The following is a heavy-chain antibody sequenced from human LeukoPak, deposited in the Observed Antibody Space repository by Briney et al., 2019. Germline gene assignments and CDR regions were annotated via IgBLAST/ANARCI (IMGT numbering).Heavy chain of an antibody. CDR3: ARDWYDRLDAFDI. V-gene: IGHV3-11*01. J-gene: IGHJ3*02. D-gene: IGHD3-16*01. CDR2: ISSSGSTI. Sequence: GGSLRLSCAASGFTFSDYYMSWIRQAPGKGLEWVSYISSSGSTIYYADSVKGRFTISRDNAKNSLYLQMNSLRAEDTAAYYCARDWYDRLDAFDIWGQGTMVTVSS. CDR1: GFTFSDYY.